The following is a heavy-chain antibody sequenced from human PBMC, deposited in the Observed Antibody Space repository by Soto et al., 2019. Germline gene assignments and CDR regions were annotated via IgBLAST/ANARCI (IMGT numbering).Heavy chain of an antibody. V-gene: IGHV3-48*02. CDR1: GFTFSSYT. Sequence: VQLVDSGGGLVQPGGSLRLSRAASGFTFSSYTMNWVRQAPGKGLEWISYISSSSRTIYYADSVKGRFTISRDNAQNSLYLQMTSLRDEDTAVYYCARVPSRALDYWGQGTLVTDSS. CDR3: ARVPSRALDY. J-gene: IGHJ4*02. D-gene: IGHD2-2*01. CDR2: ISSSSRTI.